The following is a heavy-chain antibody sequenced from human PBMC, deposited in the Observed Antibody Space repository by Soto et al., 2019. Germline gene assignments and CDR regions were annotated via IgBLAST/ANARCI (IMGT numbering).Heavy chain of an antibody. V-gene: IGHV1-18*01. CDR2: INTYNGNR. J-gene: IGHJ5*02. CDR1: GYSFSSYG. D-gene: IGHD3-22*01. Sequence: GASVKVSCKASGYSFSSYGINWVRQAPGQGLEWMGWINTYNGNRNYAQKFEDRVTMTTATSTNTVYMELRSLKSDDTAIYYCARVGPWVQDTSGFDPWGQGTLVTVSS. CDR3: ARVGPWVQDTSGFDP.